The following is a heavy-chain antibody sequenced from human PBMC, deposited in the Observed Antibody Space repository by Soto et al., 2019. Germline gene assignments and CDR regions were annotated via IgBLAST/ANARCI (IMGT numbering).Heavy chain of an antibody. V-gene: IGHV1-2*04. CDR3: TRDDSNYYYYGMDV. CDR2: INPNSGGT. D-gene: IGHD4-4*01. CDR1: GYTFTGYY. Sequence: QVQLVQSGAEVKKPGASVKVSCKASGYTFTGYYMHWVRQAPGQGLEWMGWINPNSGGTNYAQKFQGWVTMTRDTSTSTAYMEMSRLISDDTAVYYCTRDDSNYYYYGMDVWVQGTTVTVSS. J-gene: IGHJ6*02.